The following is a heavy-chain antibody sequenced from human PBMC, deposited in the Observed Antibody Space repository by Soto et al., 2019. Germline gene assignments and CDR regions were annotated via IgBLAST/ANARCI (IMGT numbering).Heavy chain of an antibody. CDR3: ARGPSVYCSSTSCSPFDP. V-gene: IGHV3-23*01. Sequence: GSLRLSGAASGFTFSSYAMSWVRQAPGKGLEWVSAISGGGSSTYYADSVKGRFTISRGNSKNTLYLQMNSLRAEDTAVYYCARGPSVYCSSTSCSPFDPWGQGTLVTVSS. J-gene: IGHJ5*02. CDR2: ISGGGSST. D-gene: IGHD2-2*01. CDR1: GFTFSSYA.